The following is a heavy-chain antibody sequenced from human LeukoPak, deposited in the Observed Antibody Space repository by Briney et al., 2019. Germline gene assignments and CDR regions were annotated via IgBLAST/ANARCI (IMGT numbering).Heavy chain of an antibody. CDR3: VKEGVEYSYSYGDY. V-gene: IGHV3-30*18. CDR1: GFTFSSYS. D-gene: IGHD3-16*01. CDR2: ISYDGGDK. J-gene: IGHJ4*02. Sequence: GGSLRLSCAASGFTFSSYSMNWVRQAPGKGLEWVALISYDGGDKYYAESMKGRITISRDNAENTLYLQMNNLRPDDTAFYFCVKEGVEYSYSYGDYWGQGTLVTVSS.